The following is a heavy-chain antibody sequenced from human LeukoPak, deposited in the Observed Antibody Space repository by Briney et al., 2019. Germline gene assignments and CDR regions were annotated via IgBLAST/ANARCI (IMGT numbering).Heavy chain of an antibody. CDR2: INHSGST. Sequence: PSETLSLTCAVYGGSFSGYYWSWIRQPPGKGLEWIGEINHSGSTNYNPSLKSRVTISVDTSKNQFSLKLSSVTAADTAVYYCARHRFSLSRGTNWFDPWGQGTLVTVSS. D-gene: IGHD3-10*01. CDR1: GGSFSGYY. J-gene: IGHJ5*02. CDR3: ARHRFSLSRGTNWFDP. V-gene: IGHV4-34*01.